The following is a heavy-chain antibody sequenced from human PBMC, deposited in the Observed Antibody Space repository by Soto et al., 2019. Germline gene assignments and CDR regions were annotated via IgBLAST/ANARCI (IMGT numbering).Heavy chain of an antibody. CDR2: IYPGDSDT. CDR1: GYSFTSYW. J-gene: IGHJ6*02. D-gene: IGHD6-13*01. CDR3: ARSSMAAVPLWYYGMDI. Sequence: GESLKISCKGSGYSFTSYWIGWVRQMPGKGLEWMGIIYPGDSDTRYSPSFQGQVTISADKSISTAYLQWSSLKASDTAMYYCARSSMAAVPLWYYGMDIWGQGTTVTVSS. V-gene: IGHV5-51*01.